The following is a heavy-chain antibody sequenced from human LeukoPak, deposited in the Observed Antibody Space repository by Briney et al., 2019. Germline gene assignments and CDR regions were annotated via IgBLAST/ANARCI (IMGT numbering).Heavy chain of an antibody. CDR2: FDPDDGET. CDR3: AADSQKTEVPATDH. J-gene: IGHJ4*02. D-gene: IGHD1-1*01. V-gene: IGHV1-24*01. CDR1: GYSLIDLS. Sequence: ASVKVSCKVSGYSLIDLSMYWVRQAPGKGLEWMGGFDPDDGETTYAQRFKGRVTMTEDTSTDTAYMELSNLRSDDTAVYYCAADSQKTEVPATDHWGQGTLVTVSS.